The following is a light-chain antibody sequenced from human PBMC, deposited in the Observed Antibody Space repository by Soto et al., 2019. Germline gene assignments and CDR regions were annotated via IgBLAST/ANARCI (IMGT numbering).Light chain of an antibody. Sequence: IQLTQSPSSLSASVGDRVTITCRASQGISSYLAWYQQKPGEAPKVLIYAASTLQSGVPSRFSGSGSGTDFTLTISSLQPEDFATYYCQQLSSYPLTFGGGTTVEIK. J-gene: IGKJ4*01. CDR2: AAS. CDR3: QQLSSYPLT. V-gene: IGKV1-9*01. CDR1: QGISSY.